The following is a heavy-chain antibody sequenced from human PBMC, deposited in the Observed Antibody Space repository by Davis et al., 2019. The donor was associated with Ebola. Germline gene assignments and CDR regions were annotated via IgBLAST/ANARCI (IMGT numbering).Heavy chain of an antibody. CDR1: GFTFSSYA. Sequence: GESLKISCAASGFTFSSYAMSWVRQAPGKGLEWVSAISGSGGSTYYADSVKGRFTISRDNSKNTLYLQMNSLRAEDTAVYYCAKDSPPKQAQSITMVRVYGMDVWGQGTTVTVSS. D-gene: IGHD3-10*01. V-gene: IGHV3-23*01. J-gene: IGHJ6*02. CDR3: AKDSPPKQAQSITMVRVYGMDV. CDR2: ISGSGGST.